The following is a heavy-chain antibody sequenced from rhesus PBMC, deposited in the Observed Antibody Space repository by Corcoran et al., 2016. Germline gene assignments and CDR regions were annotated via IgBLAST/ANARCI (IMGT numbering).Heavy chain of an antibody. D-gene: IGHD3-3*01. Sequence: QVTLKESGPALVKPTQTLTLTCTFSGFSLTTSGMGVGRIRQPPGKALEWLALIFWDDDKGYRPSLKSRLTISKDTSKNQVFLTMTNMDPVDTATYYCARGGLQYLDWLLPNYAFDFWGQGLRVTVSS. J-gene: IGHJ3*01. CDR2: IFWDDDK. CDR1: GFSLTTSGMG. CDR3: ARGGLQYLDWLLPNYAFDF. V-gene: IGHV2-174*01.